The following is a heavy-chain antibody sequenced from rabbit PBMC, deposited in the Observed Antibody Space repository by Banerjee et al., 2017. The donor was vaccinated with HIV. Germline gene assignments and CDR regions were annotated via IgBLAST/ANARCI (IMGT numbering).Heavy chain of an antibody. CDR1: GFSFSSGYD. Sequence: QSLEESGGDLVKPGASLTLTCTASGFSFSSGYDMCWVRQAPGKGLEWIACIVIGSSGSTYYANWAKGRFTISKTSTTVTLQMTSLTAADTATYFCARVSYDDHGFNLWGPGTLVTVS. J-gene: IGHJ4*01. CDR2: IVIGSSGST. V-gene: IGHV1S40*01. D-gene: IGHD2-1*01. CDR3: ARVSYDDHGFNL.